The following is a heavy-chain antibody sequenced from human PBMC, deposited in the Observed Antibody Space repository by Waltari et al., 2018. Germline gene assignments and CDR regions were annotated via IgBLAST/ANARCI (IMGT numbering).Heavy chain of an antibody. CDR3: ARIPQYGSGST. CDR2: IKQDGSEK. CDR1: GFTFSSSW. J-gene: IGHJ5*02. Sequence: EVQLVESGGGLVQPGGSLRLSCAASGFTFSSSWMSWVRQAPGKGLEWVANIKQDGSEKYYVDSVKGRFTISRDNAKNSLYLQMNSLRAEDTAVYYCARIPQYGSGSTWGQGTLVTVSS. D-gene: IGHD3-10*01. V-gene: IGHV3-7*01.